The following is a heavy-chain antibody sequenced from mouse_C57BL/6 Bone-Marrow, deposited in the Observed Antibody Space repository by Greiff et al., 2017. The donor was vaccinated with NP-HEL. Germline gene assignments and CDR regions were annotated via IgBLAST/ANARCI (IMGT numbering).Heavy chain of an antibody. CDR1: GFTFSSYA. CDR3: ARPMITTKGGAAYYYAMDY. CDR2: ISDGGSYT. V-gene: IGHV5-4*03. J-gene: IGHJ4*01. Sequence: EVKLMESGGGLVKPGGSLKLSCAASGFTFSSYAMSWVRQTPEKRLEWVATISDGGSYTYYPDNVKGRFTISRDNAKNNLYLQMSHLKSEDTAMYYCARPMITTKGGAAYYYAMDYWGQGTSVTVSS. D-gene: IGHD2-4*01.